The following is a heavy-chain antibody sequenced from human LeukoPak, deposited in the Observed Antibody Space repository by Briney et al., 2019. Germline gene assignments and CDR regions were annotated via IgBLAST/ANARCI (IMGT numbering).Heavy chain of an antibody. V-gene: IGHV3-21*04. CDR2: ISSCGSHL. CDR1: GFTFNFCS. J-gene: IGHJ6*03. Sequence: GGSLRLSCEASGFTFNFCSKDWVRQAPGKGLEWVSSISSCGSHLHYADSVKGRFTISRENAKDSLFLQINSLRAENTAVYYSARHEAFSYGKLAGRQYFYYMDVGGKGTTVTVS. D-gene: IGHD5-18*01. CDR3: ARHEAFSYGKLAGRQYFYYMDV.